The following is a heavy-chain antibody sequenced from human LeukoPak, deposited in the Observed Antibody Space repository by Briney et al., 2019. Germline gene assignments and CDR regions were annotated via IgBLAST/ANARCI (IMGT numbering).Heavy chain of an antibody. Sequence: SETLSLTCAVSGGPISSGGYSWSWIRQPPGKGLEWIGYIYHSGSTYYNPSLKSRVTISVDRSKNQFSLKLSSVTAADTAVYYCARGRREPAATYYFDYWGQGTLVTVSS. CDR1: GGPISSGGYS. D-gene: IGHD2-2*01. CDR3: ARGRREPAATYYFDY. CDR2: IYHSGST. J-gene: IGHJ4*02. V-gene: IGHV4-30-2*01.